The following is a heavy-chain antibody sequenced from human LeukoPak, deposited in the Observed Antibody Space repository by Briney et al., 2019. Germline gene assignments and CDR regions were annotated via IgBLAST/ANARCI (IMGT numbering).Heavy chain of an antibody. CDR2: ISSSSYI. Sequence: GGSLRLSCAASGFTFSSYSMNWVRQAPGKGLEWVSSISSSSYIYYADSVKGRFTISRDNAKNSLYLQMNSLRAEDTAVYSGARDDTYYYGSGVMAVWGQGTTVTVSS. V-gene: IGHV3-21*01. J-gene: IGHJ6*02. CDR3: ARDDTYYYGSGVMAV. CDR1: GFTFSSYS. D-gene: IGHD3-10*01.